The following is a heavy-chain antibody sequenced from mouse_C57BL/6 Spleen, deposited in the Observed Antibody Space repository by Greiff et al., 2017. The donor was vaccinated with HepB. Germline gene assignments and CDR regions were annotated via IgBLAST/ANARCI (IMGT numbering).Heavy chain of an antibody. V-gene: IGHV1-53*01. CDR3: ARYIYYDYDGLDY. J-gene: IGHJ2*01. CDR2: INPSNGGT. Sequence: QVQLKQSGTELVKPGASVKLSCKASGYTFTSYWMHWVKQRPGQGLEWIGNINPSNGGTNYNEKFKSKATLTVDKSSSTAYMQLSSLTSEDSAVYYCARYIYYDYDGLDYWGQGTTLTVSS. CDR1: GYTFTSYW. D-gene: IGHD2-4*01.